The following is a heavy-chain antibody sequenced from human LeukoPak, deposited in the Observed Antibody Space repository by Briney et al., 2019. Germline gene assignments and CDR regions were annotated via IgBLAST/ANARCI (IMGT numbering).Heavy chain of an antibody. Sequence: ASVKVSCKASGYTLTGYYMHWVRQAPGQGLEWMGWINPNSGGTNYAQKFQGRVTMTRDTSISTAYMELSRLRSDDTAVYYCARGKYSGSTQAWFDPWGQGTLVTVSS. D-gene: IGHD1-26*01. V-gene: IGHV1-2*02. CDR3: ARGKYSGSTQAWFDP. CDR1: GYTLTGYY. J-gene: IGHJ5*02. CDR2: INPNSGGT.